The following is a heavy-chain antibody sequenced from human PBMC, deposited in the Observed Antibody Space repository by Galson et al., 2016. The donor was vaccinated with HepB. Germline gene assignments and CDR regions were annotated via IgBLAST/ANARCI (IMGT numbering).Heavy chain of an antibody. J-gene: IGHJ5*02. CDR2: IDGDDDK. CDR3: ARSSPYYHGSGSPFDP. D-gene: IGHD3-10*01. CDR1: GFSLSTSGMC. Sequence: PALVKPTQTLTLTCTFSGFSLSTSGMCVSWIRQPPGKALEWLAFIDGDDDKYYSTSLKTTLHISKDTSNNQVVLTMTNMDPADTAPYYGARSSPYYHGSGSPFDPCGPATLVTVSS. V-gene: IGHV2-70*01.